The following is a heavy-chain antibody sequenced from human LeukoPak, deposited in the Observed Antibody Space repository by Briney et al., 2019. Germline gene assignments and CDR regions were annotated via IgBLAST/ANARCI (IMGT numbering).Heavy chain of an antibody. D-gene: IGHD3-10*01. V-gene: IGHV4-39*01. Sequence: SETLSLTCTVSGGSISSSSHYWGWIRQPPGKGLEWIGSIYYSGSTYYNPSLKSRVTISVDTSKNQFSLKLSSVTAADTAVYYCVRLDGSGSSHAFDIWGQGTMVTVSS. CDR1: GGSISSSSHY. CDR3: VRLDGSGSSHAFDI. J-gene: IGHJ3*02. CDR2: IYYSGST.